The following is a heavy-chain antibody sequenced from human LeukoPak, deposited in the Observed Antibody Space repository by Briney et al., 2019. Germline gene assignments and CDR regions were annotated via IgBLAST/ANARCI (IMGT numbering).Heavy chain of an antibody. CDR2: ISGSGGST. V-gene: IGHV3-23*01. D-gene: IGHD3-10*01. J-gene: IGHJ4*02. CDR3: AKGLSYYQGSGGYTLDY. CDR1: GFTFSSYA. Sequence: PGGSLRLSCAASGFTFSSYAMSWVRQAPGGGLEWLSGISGSGGSTYYADSVKGRFTVSRDNYKNTLYLQMNSQRVEDTDVYYYAKGLSYYQGSGGYTLDYWGQGPQVTVSS.